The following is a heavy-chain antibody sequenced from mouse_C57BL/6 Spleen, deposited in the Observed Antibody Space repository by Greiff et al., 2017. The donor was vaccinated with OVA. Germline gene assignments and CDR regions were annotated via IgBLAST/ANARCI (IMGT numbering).Heavy chain of an antibody. CDR2: ISDGGSYT. Sequence: EVKLMESGGGLVKPGGSLKLSCAASGFTFSSYAMSWVRQTPEKRLEWVATISDGGSYTYYPDNVKGRFTISRDNAKNNLYLQMSHLKSEDTAMYYCARGAYGSSYHGYFDVWGTGTTVTVSS. D-gene: IGHD1-1*01. CDR3: ARGAYGSSYHGYFDV. V-gene: IGHV5-4*03. J-gene: IGHJ1*03. CDR1: GFTFSSYA.